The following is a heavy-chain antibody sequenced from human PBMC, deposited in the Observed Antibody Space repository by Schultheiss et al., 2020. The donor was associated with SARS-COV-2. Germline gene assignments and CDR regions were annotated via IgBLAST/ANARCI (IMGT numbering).Heavy chain of an antibody. CDR1: GGSFSGYY. CDR2: INHSGST. Sequence: SETLSLTCAVYGGSFSGYYWSWILQPPGKGLECIGEINHSGSTNYNPSLKSRVTISVDTSKNQFSLKLSSVTAADTAVYYCARDNYDSSGEYFDYWGQGTLDTVSS. D-gene: IGHD3-22*01. CDR3: ARDNYDSSGEYFDY. V-gene: IGHV4-34*01. J-gene: IGHJ4*02.